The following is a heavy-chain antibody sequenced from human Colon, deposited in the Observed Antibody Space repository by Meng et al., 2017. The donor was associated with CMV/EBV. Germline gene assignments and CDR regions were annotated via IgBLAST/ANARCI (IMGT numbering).Heavy chain of an antibody. V-gene: IGHV3-23*01. D-gene: IGHD3-10*02. Sequence: GESLKISCAASGFTFSNYAMSWVRQAPGKGLEWVSGISHDGYSTFYVDSVKGRFTISRDNFKNTLHLQMNSLRVEDTATYVCAKEYVHDHWGQGTQVTVSS. CDR3: AKEYVHDH. CDR2: ISHDGYST. J-gene: IGHJ4*02. CDR1: GFTFSNYA.